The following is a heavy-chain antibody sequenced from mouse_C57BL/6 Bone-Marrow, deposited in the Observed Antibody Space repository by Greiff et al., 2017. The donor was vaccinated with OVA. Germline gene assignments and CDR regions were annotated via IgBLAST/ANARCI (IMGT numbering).Heavy chain of an antibody. CDR2: IDPENGDT. CDR1: GFNIKDDY. J-gene: IGHJ1*03. Sequence: EVKLVESGAELVRPGASVKLSCTASGFNIKDDYMHWVKQRPEQGLEWIGWIDPENGDTEYASKFQGKATITADTSSNTAYLQLSSLTSEDTAFYYCTLIYYYGSSWYFDVWGTGTTVTVSS. V-gene: IGHV14-4*01. CDR3: TLIYYYGSSWYFDV. D-gene: IGHD1-1*01.